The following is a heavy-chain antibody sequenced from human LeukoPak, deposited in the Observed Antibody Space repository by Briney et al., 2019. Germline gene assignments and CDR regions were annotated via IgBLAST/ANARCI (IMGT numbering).Heavy chain of an antibody. CDR1: RFTFSSYA. CDR3: AKAHHGSGWYWFDP. Sequence: PGGSLRLSCAASRFTFSSYAMSSVRQAPGKGLEWVSAISGSDGRTYPADSVKGRFTISRDNSKSTLYLQMSSLRADEDTAVYYCAKAHHGSGWYWFDPWGQGTLVTVSS. V-gene: IGHV3-23*01. J-gene: IGHJ5*02. CDR2: ISGSDGRT. D-gene: IGHD6-19*01.